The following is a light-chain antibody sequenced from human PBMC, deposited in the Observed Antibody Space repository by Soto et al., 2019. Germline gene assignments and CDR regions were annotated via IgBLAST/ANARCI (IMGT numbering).Light chain of an antibody. V-gene: IGKV1-5*03. Sequence: DIQMTQSPPTLSASVGDRVTISCRASQSITGWLAWFQQKPGKAPKLLISKASKLESGVPSRFSGSGSGTEFTLTISSLQPDDFATYYCQQYNGTFGQGTKVDIK. CDR1: QSITGW. CDR3: QQYNGT. J-gene: IGKJ1*01. CDR2: KAS.